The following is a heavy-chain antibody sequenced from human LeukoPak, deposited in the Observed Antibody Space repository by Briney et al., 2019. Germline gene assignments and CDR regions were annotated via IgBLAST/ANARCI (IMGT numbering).Heavy chain of an antibody. CDR2: INPSGGST. V-gene: IGHV1-46*01. CDR3: ARGYSSSPGGDY. CDR1: GYTFTTYY. Sequence: ASVKVSCKASGYTFTTYYIHWVRQAPGQGLEWMGIINPSGGSTSYAQKFQGRVTMTRDTSTSTVYMDLSGLRSEDTALYYCARGYSSSPGGDYWGQGTLVTVSS. J-gene: IGHJ4*02. D-gene: IGHD6-6*01.